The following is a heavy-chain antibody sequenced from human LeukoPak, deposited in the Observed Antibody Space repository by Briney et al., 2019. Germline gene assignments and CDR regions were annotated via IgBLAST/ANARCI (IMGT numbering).Heavy chain of an antibody. CDR2: ISVYNGNT. J-gene: IGHJ3*02. D-gene: IGHD2-15*01. CDR3: ASPYCSGGTCYAHDAFDI. V-gene: IGHV1-18*01. CDR1: GYTFTSYG. Sequence: AASVKVSCKASGYTFTSYGISWVRQAPGQGLEWMGWISVYNGNTNYAQKLQGRVTMTTDTSTSTAYMELRSLRSDDTAVYYCASPYCSGGTCYAHDAFDIWGQGTMVTVSS.